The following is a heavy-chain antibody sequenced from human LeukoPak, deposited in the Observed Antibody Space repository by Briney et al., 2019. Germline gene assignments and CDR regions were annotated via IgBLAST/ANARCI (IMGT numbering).Heavy chain of an antibody. CDR2: ISSSSSYI. D-gene: IGHD3-22*01. CDR1: GFTFSSYS. CDR3: AKGGGSEDYYDSSGRIDY. V-gene: IGHV3-21*01. J-gene: IGHJ4*02. Sequence: PGGSLRFSCAASGFTFSSYSMNWVRQAPGKGLEWVSSISSSSSYIYYADSVKGRFTISRDNAKNSLYLQMNGLRAEDTAVYYCAKGGGSEDYYDSSGRIDYWGQGTLVTVSS.